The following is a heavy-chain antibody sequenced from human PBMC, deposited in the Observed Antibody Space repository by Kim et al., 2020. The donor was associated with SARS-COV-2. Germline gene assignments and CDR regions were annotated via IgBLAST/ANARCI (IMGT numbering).Heavy chain of an antibody. J-gene: IGHJ4*02. D-gene: IGHD3-3*01. Sequence: LKGRVTISVDTSKNQFSLKLSSVTAADTAVYYCARAPSITIFGVVTQFDYWGQGTLVTVSS. CDR3: ARAPSITIFGVVTQFDY. V-gene: IGHV4-31*02.